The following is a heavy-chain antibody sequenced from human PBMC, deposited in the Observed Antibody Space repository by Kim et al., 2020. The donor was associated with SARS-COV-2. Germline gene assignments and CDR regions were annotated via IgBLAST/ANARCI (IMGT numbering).Heavy chain of an antibody. V-gene: IGHV3-74*01. Sequence: GGSLRLSCAASGFTFSSYWMHWVRQAPGKGLVWVSRINSDGSSTSYADSVKGRFTISRDNAKNTLYLQMNSLRAEDTAVYYCTRIPYSSGWYGVEDTWGQGPLVTVSS. CDR1: GFTFSSYW. J-gene: IGHJ5*02. CDR2: INSDGSST. CDR3: TRIPYSSGWYGVEDT. D-gene: IGHD6-19*01.